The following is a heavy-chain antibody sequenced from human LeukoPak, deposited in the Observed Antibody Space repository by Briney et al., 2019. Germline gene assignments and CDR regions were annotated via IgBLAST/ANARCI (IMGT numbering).Heavy chain of an antibody. CDR1: GGSFSGYY. V-gene: IGHV4-34*01. CDR2: INHSGST. CDR3: ATEPGYCSGGRCYGGWFDP. Sequence: SETLSHTCAVYGGSFSGYYWSWIRQAPGKGLEWIGEINHSGSTNYNPSLESRVTISVDTSKNQFSLKLSSATAADTAVYYCATEPGYCSGGRCYGGWFDPWGQGTLVTVSS. J-gene: IGHJ5*02. D-gene: IGHD2-15*01.